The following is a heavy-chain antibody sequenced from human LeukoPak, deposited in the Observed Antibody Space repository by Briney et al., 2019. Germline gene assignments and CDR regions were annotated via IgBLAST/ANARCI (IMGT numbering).Heavy chain of an antibody. CDR3: ARDRGAAAIYYFDY. Sequence: GGSLRLSCAASGFTVSNTYMSWVRQAPGKGLEWVAVIWYDGSNKYYADSVKGRFTISRDNSKNTLYLQMNSLRAEDTAVYYCARDRGAAAIYYFDYWGQGTLVTVSS. D-gene: IGHD6-13*01. CDR2: IWYDGSNK. J-gene: IGHJ4*02. CDR1: GFTVSNTY. V-gene: IGHV3-33*08.